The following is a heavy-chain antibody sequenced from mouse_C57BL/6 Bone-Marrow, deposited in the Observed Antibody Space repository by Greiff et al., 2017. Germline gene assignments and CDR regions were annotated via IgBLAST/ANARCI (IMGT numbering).Heavy chain of an antibody. V-gene: IGHV1-56*01. D-gene: IGHD1-1*01. CDR1: GYTLTSHW. CDR3: AVITTVTGFDY. Sequence: QVQLQQSGPELVRPGASVKISCKAPGYTLTSHWMQWVRQRPGQGLEWIGEIFPGSGSTYYTEKFKGKATLTVDTSSSTAYMQLSSLTSEDSAVYFCAVITTVTGFDYWGQGTTLTVSS. J-gene: IGHJ2*01. CDR2: IFPGSGST.